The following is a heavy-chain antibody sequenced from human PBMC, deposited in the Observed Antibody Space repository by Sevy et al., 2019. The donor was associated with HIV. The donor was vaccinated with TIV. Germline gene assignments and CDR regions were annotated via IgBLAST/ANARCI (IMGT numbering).Heavy chain of an antibody. Sequence: ASVKVSCKVSGYTLTALSMHWVRQAPGKGLEWMGGFDEDGEIMYAQKFQGRVTMTEDTSTDTAYMELSSLRSEDTAMYYCATDILVGRDYWGQGTLVTVYS. CDR2: FDEDGEI. J-gene: IGHJ4*02. D-gene: IGHD2-2*01. CDR3: ATDILVGRDY. CDR1: GYTLTALS. V-gene: IGHV1-24*01.